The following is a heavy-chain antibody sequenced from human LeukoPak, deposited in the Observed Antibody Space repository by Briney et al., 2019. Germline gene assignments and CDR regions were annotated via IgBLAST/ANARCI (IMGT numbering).Heavy chain of an antibody. J-gene: IGHJ3*02. CDR2: IYYSGST. V-gene: IGHV4-30-4*01. D-gene: IGHD3-22*01. CDR1: GGSISSGDYY. Sequence: SETLSLTCTVSGGSISSGDYYWSWIRQPPGKGLEWIGYIYYSGSTYYNPSLKSRVTISVDTSKNQFSLKLSSVTAADTAVYYCARDLGPHYYDATSDAFDIWGQGTMVAVSS. CDR3: ARDLGPHYYDATSDAFDI.